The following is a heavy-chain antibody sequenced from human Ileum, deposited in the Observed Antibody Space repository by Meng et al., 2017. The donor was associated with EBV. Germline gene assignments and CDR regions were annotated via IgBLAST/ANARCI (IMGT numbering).Heavy chain of an antibody. CDR2: INTLNGHT. V-gene: IGHV1-3*04. CDR3: ARRASQGVDP. Sequence: VQFVQAGTDMNKPGASVKFSCETSGYSFVAYAIHWVRQAPGQGLEWMGWINTLNGHTEYSQKFQGSVTITSDTSASTVYMELHSLRSQDTAVYYCARRASQGVDPWGQGTLVTVSS. CDR1: GYSFVAYA. J-gene: IGHJ5*02.